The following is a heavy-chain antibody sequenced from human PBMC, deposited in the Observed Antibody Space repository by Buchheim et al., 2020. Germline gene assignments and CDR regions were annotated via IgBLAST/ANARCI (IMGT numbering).Heavy chain of an antibody. CDR1: GGSFSNYY. V-gene: IGHV4-59*01. CDR2: IYYSGST. Sequence: QVQLQESGPGLVKPSETLSLTCTVSGGSFSNYYWSWIRQPPGKGLEWIGYIYYSGSTDYNPSLKSRVTISEDTSKNQFSLKLISVTAADTAVYYCARGWGWLDPWGQGTL. D-gene: IGHD3-16*01. J-gene: IGHJ5*02. CDR3: ARGWGWLDP.